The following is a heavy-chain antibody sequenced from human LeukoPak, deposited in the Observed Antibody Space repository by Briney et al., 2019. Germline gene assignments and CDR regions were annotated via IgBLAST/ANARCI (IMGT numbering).Heavy chain of an antibody. V-gene: IGHV1-18*01. CDR2: ISAYNGNT. Sequence: GASVKVSCKASGYTFTSYGISWVRQAPGQGLEWMGWISAYNGNTNYAQKLQGRVTMTTDTSTSTAYMELRSLRSDDTAVYYCARDLMYILTGYYNGGPDYWGQGTLVTVSS. D-gene: IGHD3-9*01. CDR1: GYTFTSYG. CDR3: ARDLMYILTGYYNGGPDY. J-gene: IGHJ4*02.